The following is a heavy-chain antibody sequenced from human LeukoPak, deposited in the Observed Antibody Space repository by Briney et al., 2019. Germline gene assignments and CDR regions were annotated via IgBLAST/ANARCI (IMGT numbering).Heavy chain of an antibody. D-gene: IGHD6-13*01. Sequence: ASVKISCKASGYTFTTYFIHWVRQAPGQGHEWMGIINPSGVSTGYAQKFQDRVTMTTDTSTRTAYMELGSLSSEDTALYYCAREQQPIPAVGRGAFDIWGQGTMVAVSS. CDR2: INPSGVST. CDR1: GYTFTTYF. J-gene: IGHJ3*02. CDR3: AREQQPIPAVGRGAFDI. V-gene: IGHV1-46*01.